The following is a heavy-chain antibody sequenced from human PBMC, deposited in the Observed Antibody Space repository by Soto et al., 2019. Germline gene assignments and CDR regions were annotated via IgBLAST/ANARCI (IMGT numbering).Heavy chain of an antibody. J-gene: IGHJ4*02. CDR1: GCTFTSYG. Sequence: GASVKVSCKASGCTFTSYGISWVRQAPGQGLEWMGWISAYNGNTNYAQKLQGRVTMTTDTSTSTAYMELRSLRSDDTAVYYCAREAILTGYPYFDYWGQGTLVTVSS. V-gene: IGHV1-18*01. CDR3: AREAILTGYPYFDY. CDR2: ISAYNGNT. D-gene: IGHD3-9*01.